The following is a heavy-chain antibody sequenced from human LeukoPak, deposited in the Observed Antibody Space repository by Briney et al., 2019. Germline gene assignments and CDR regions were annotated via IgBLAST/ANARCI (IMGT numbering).Heavy chain of an antibody. Sequence: GGSLRLSCGASGFTFSNYWMSWVRQAPGKGLEWVANIKEDGSEKFYVDSVKGRFTISRDNARNSLYLQMNSLSAEDTAVYYCARANDCRLWGHGTLVTVSS. CDR1: GFTFSNYW. J-gene: IGHJ4*03. V-gene: IGHV3-7*01. CDR3: ARANDCRL. D-gene: IGHD2-21*02. CDR2: IKEDGSEK.